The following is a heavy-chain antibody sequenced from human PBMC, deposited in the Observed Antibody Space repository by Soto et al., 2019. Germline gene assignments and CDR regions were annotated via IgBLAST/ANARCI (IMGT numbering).Heavy chain of an antibody. Sequence: ASVKVSCKASGYTFTSYDINWVRQATGQGLEWMGWMNPNSGNTGYAQKFQGRVTMTRNTSISTAYMELRSLRSDDTAVYYCAREGILTGYYNSWGQGTLVTVSS. CDR2: MNPNSGNT. J-gene: IGHJ4*02. V-gene: IGHV1-8*01. CDR1: GYTFTSYD. CDR3: AREGILTGYYNS. D-gene: IGHD3-9*01.